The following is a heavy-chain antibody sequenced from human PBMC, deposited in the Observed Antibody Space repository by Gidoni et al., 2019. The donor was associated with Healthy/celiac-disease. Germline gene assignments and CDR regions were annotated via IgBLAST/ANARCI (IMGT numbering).Heavy chain of an antibody. J-gene: IGHJ4*02. CDR3: VKTPNPQAVAGPP. CDR2: ISSNGGST. CDR1: GFTFSSYP. D-gene: IGHD6-19*01. Sequence: EVQLVESGGGLVQPGGSLRLSCSASGFTFSSYPMHWGRQAPGKGLEYVSAISSNGGSTYYADSVKGRFTISRDNSKNTLYLQMSSLRAEDTAVYYCVKTPNPQAVAGPPWGQGTLVTVSS. V-gene: IGHV3-64D*06.